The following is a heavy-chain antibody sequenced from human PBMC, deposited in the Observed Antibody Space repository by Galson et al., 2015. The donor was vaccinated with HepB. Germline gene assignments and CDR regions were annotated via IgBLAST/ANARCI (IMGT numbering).Heavy chain of an antibody. CDR1: GFTFSSYS. CDR2: ISAGGSTT. Sequence: SLRLSCAASGFTFSSYSMNWVRQAPGKGLEWVSTISAGGSTTFYADSVKGRFTISRDKSQNTLFLQMDNLRAEDTALYYCAKTNTSSSTWIDYWGQGTLVTVSS. D-gene: IGHD6-6*01. CDR3: AKTNTSSSTWIDY. J-gene: IGHJ4*02. V-gene: IGHV3-23*01.